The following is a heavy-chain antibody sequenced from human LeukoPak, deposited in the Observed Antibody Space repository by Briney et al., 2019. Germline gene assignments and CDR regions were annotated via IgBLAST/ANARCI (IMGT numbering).Heavy chain of an antibody. D-gene: IGHD5-24*01. CDR3: ARGRDGYNTYYFDY. V-gene: IGHV3-23*01. CDR2: ISGSGSGT. CDR1: GFTFSRDA. J-gene: IGHJ4*02. Sequence: GGSLRLSCAASGFTFSRDAMHWVRQAPGKGLEWVSGISGSGSGTYYADSVKGRFTISRDNSKNTFYVQMNSLRAEDTAVYYCARGRDGYNTYYFDYWGQGTLVTVSS.